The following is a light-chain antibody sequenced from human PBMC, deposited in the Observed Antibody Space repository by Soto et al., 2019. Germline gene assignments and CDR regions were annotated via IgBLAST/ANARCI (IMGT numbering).Light chain of an antibody. CDR1: QSVSSY. CDR3: QQRSNWALT. Sequence: EIVLTQSPATLSLSPGERATLSCRASQSVSSYLAWYQQKPGQAPRLLIHDISNRATGIPARFSGSGSGTDFTLTISRLEPEDVAVYYWQQRSNWALTFGGGTKVEIK. J-gene: IGKJ4*01. CDR2: DIS. V-gene: IGKV3-11*01.